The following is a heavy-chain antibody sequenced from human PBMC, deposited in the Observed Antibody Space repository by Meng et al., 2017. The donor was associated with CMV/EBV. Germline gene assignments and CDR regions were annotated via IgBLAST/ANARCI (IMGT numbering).Heavy chain of an antibody. J-gene: IGHJ4*02. CDR2: IYYSGST. D-gene: IGHD3-10*01. CDR1: GGSISRSSYY. Sequence: QLQLQESGPGLVKPSETRALSCTVSGGSISRSSYYWGWTRQPPGKGLEWIGSIYYSGSTYYNPSLKSRVTISVDTSKNQFSLKLSSVTAADTAVYYCASLAGDYWGQGTLVTVSS. V-gene: IGHV4-39*07. CDR3: ASLAGDY.